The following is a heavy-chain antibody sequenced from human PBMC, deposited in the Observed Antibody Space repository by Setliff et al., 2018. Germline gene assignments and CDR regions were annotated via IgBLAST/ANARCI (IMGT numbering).Heavy chain of an antibody. V-gene: IGHV4-30-4*08. Sequence: PSETLSLTCTVSGGSISSGDYYWSWIRQPPGKGLEWIGYIYSSGSTYYNPSLKSRVSISVDTSKNQFSLKLSSVTAADTAVYYCARERAVAGEIDYWGQGTLVTVSS. CDR3: ARERAVAGEIDY. D-gene: IGHD6-19*01. CDR2: IYSSGST. CDR1: GGSISSGDYY. J-gene: IGHJ4*02.